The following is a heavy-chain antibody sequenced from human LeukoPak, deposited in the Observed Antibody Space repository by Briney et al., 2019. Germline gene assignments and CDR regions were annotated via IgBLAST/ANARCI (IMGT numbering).Heavy chain of an antibody. D-gene: IGHD3-9*01. V-gene: IGHV4-39*07. Sequence: SETLSLTCTVSGGSIVSSSYYWGWIRQPPGKGLEYIGSIYYRGNTYYNPSLKSRVTISVDTSKNQFSLKVSSVTAADTAVYYCARATYYDLFTGPVIILHNWGQGTLVTVSS. J-gene: IGHJ4*02. CDR3: ARATYYDLFTGPVIILHN. CDR2: IYYRGNT. CDR1: GGSIVSSSYY.